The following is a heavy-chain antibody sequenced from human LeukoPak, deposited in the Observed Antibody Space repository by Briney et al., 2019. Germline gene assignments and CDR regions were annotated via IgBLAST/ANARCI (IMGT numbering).Heavy chain of an antibody. J-gene: IGHJ4*02. CDR1: GVTFSSYG. CDR3: TTKVIRGNSGDDYDD. Sequence: GSLRLSCAASGVTFSSYGMHWVRQAPGKGLEWVALISSDGNDKLYGDSVKGRFTISRDDSKSTLYLQMNSLRAEDAAVYYCTTKVIRGNSGDDYDDWGQGTLVTVSS. D-gene: IGHD5-12*01. CDR2: ISSDGNDK. V-gene: IGHV3-30*03.